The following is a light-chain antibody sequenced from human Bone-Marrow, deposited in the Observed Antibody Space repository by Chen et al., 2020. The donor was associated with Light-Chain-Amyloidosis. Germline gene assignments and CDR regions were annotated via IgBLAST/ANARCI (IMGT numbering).Light chain of an antibody. J-gene: IGLJ1*01. CDR1: NSNVGTDN. CDR2: NDI. Sequence: QSVLTQPPSASGNPGQRVTLSCSGSNSNVGTDNVYWYQQLPGTAPKLLIYNDIQRPSGVPDRISGSKYGTSAFLAISGRRSEDEADYYCAAGDASMRVYLFGAGTKVTVL. CDR3: AAGDASMRVYL. V-gene: IGLV1-47*01.